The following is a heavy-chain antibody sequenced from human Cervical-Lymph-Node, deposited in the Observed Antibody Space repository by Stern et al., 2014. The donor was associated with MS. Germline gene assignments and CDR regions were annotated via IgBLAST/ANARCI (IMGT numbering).Heavy chain of an antibody. CDR3: ARATSTTTVTTPYYGLDV. V-gene: IGHV3-30*04. D-gene: IGHD4-17*01. J-gene: IGHJ6*02. CDR1: GFTFSNHA. CDR2: ISYDGRNE. Sequence: VQLEESGGGVVQPGGSLRLSCVVSGFTFSNHAMHWVRQAPGKGLEWVTVISYDGRNEYYTDSVQGRFPVSRDHSKNTLYLQMTSLRPDDTAVYYCARATSTTTVTTPYYGLDVWGLGTTVTVSS.